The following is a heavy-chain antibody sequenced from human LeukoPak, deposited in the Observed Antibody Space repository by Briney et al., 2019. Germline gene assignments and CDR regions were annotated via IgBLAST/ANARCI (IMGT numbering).Heavy chain of an antibody. CDR1: GYTLTQLP. J-gene: IGHJ3*01. CDR3: TTDRYGPYFDF. Sequence: ASVKVSCKVSGYTLTQLPMHWVRQAPGKGLEWMGGFDPEDGETIYAQKFQGVVTMTEDTSTDTAYKELSRMRSEDTAVYCCTTDRYGPYFDFWGRGTIVTVS. V-gene: IGHV1-24*01. D-gene: IGHD1-14*01. CDR2: FDPEDGET.